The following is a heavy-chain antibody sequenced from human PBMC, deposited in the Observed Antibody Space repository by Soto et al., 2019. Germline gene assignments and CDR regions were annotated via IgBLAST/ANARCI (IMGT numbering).Heavy chain of an antibody. D-gene: IGHD2-2*01. CDR2: INPNNGTT. CDR1: GYTFMNYY. V-gene: IGHV1-46*01. Sequence: ASVKVSCKASGYTFMNYYMHWVRQAPGQGLEWMGIINPNNGTTVYAQKFQGKVTMTTDTSTNTVYMEVSSLGSEDTAVYYCARVGYCNSRTCYNWLDPWGQGTLVTVSS. J-gene: IGHJ5*02. CDR3: ARVGYCNSRTCYNWLDP.